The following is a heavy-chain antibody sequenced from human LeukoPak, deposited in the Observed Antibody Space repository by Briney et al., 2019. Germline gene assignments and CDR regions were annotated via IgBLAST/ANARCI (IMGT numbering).Heavy chain of an antibody. Sequence: SETLSLTCTVSGGSISSYYWNWIRQPPGKGLEWVGYISYSGSTNYNPSLKSRVTISVDTSKNQFSLKVNSVTAADTALYFCARHKEGWSAPVVDFWGQGTLVTVSS. J-gene: IGHJ4*02. CDR1: GGSISSYY. D-gene: IGHD2-15*01. V-gene: IGHV4-59*08. CDR2: ISYSGST. CDR3: ARHKEGWSAPVVDF.